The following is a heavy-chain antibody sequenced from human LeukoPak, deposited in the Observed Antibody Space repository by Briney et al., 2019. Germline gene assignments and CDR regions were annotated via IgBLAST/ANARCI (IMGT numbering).Heavy chain of an antibody. J-gene: IGHJ4*02. D-gene: IGHD1-7*01. V-gene: IGHV4-39*01. Sequence: SETLSLTCSVSSDSIYGSSHYWAWIRQPPGKGLEWVASIYYDGSAYYSSSLKSRVTISIDTSKNQFSLRLKSATAADTAVYYCARLELSYVDFWGQGTLVTVSS. CDR1: SDSIYGSSHY. CDR3: ARLELSYVDF. CDR2: IYYDGSA.